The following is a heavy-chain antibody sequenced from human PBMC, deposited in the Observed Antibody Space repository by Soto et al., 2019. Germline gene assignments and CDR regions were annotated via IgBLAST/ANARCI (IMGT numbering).Heavy chain of an antibody. CDR2: ISGSGGST. CDR3: AKDLYRSSWYTGWYFLL. Sequence: GGSLRLSCAASGFTFSSYAMSWVLQAPGKEKEWVSAISGSGGSTYYADSVKGRFTISRDNSKNTLYLQMNSLRAETTAVYYCAKDLYRSSWYTGWYFLLWGRGTLVTVSS. V-gene: IGHV3-23*01. D-gene: IGHD6-13*01. J-gene: IGHJ2*01. CDR1: GFTFSSYA.